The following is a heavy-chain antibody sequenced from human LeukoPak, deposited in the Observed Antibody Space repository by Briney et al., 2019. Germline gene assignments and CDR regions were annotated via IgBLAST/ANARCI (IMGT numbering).Heavy chain of an antibody. CDR2: IKQDGSEK. V-gene: IGHV3-7*01. Sequence: PGGSLRLSCAASGFTFDDYGMSWVRQAPGKGLEWVANIKQDGSEKYYVDSVKGRFTISRDNAKNSLYLQMNSLRAEDTAVYYCARDPRGNYDSSGYPDYWGQGTLVTVSS. CDR3: ARDPRGNYDSSGYPDY. CDR1: GFTFDDYG. D-gene: IGHD3-22*01. J-gene: IGHJ4*02.